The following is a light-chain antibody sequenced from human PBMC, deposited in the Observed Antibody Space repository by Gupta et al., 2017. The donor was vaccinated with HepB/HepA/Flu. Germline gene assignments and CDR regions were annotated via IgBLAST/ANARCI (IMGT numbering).Light chain of an antibody. V-gene: IGLV1-40*03. J-gene: IGLJ2*01. CDR3: LPSPLDLNNHVG. CDR1: SSNIGAGYG. CDR2: GVH. Sequence: TQPTTLSGAPGQRVTISCTGSSSNIGAGYGVHCYQQIPGTTPKPFIYGVHKRPLAIPVRFFCSTSCASCSPTLSQLQAEDGFSCVVLPSPLDLNNHVGFGGGTTLTVL.